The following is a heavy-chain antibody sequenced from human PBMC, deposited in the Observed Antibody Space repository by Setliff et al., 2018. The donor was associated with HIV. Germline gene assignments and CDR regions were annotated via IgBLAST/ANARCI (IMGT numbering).Heavy chain of an antibody. Sequence: KPSETLSLTCTVSGASISSYYWSWIRQPPGKGLEWIGSIYYSGSTYYNPSLKSRVTISVDTSKNQFSLKLSSVTAADTAVYYCARGYAMDVWGQGTTVTVSS. V-gene: IGHV4-59*08. J-gene: IGHJ6*02. CDR2: IYYSGST. CDR1: GASISSYY. CDR3: ARGYAMDV.